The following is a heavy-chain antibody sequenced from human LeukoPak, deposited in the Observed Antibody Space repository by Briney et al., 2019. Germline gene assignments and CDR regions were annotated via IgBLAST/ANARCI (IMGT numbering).Heavy chain of an antibody. CDR1: GYTFTGYY. Sequence: ASVKVSCKASGYTFTGYYMHWVRQAPGQGLEWMGWINPNSGGTNYAQKFQGRVTMTRDTSISTAYMELSRLRSDDTAVYYCARFFGIAAAGLDYWRQGTLVTVSS. CDR2: INPNSGGT. V-gene: IGHV1-2*02. D-gene: IGHD6-13*01. CDR3: ARFFGIAAAGLDY. J-gene: IGHJ4*02.